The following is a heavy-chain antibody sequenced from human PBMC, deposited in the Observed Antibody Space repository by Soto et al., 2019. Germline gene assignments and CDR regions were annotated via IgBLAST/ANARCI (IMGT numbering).Heavy chain of an antibody. CDR1: GFTFSSYE. D-gene: IGHD3-10*01. CDR3: ARGRLLWFGESQLDFDY. Sequence: GSLRLSCAASGFTFSSYEMNWVRQAPGKGLEWVSYISSSGSTIYYADSVKGRFTISRDNAKNSLYLQMNSLRAEDTAVYYCARGRLLWFGESQLDFDYWGQGTLVTVSS. CDR2: ISSSGSTI. V-gene: IGHV3-48*03. J-gene: IGHJ4*02.